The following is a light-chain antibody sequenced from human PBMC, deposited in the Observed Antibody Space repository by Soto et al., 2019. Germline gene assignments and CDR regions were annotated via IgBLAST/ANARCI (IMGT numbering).Light chain of an antibody. Sequence: EVVLPPSPGTMSFAPGERAPLSFMSLPIVIINHVSWYPHKHVQAPRLLIYCATNRATGISDRFTGSGSGTDFTLTITRVEHEDFAVYSCQHYGSSSSITFGQGTRLEI. V-gene: IGKV3-20*01. CDR2: CAT. CDR1: PIVIINH. CDR3: QHYGSSSSIT. J-gene: IGKJ5*01.